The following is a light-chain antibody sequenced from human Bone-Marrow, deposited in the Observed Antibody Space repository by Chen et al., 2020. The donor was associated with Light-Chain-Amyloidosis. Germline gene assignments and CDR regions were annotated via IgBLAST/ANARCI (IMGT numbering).Light chain of an antibody. CDR2: EVT. CDR1: SSDVGGDNH. V-gene: IGLV2-14*01. CDR3: SSYTITNALV. J-gene: IGLJ1*01. Sequence: QSAPTQPAPVSGSPGPSTTISCTGTSSDVGGDNHVSWYQQHPDKAPKLMIYEVTNRPSWVPDRFSGSKSDNTASLTISGLQTEDEADYFCSSYTITNALVFGSGTRVTVL.